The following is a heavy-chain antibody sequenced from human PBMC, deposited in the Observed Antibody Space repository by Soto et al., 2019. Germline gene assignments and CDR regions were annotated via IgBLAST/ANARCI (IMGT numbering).Heavy chain of an antibody. CDR1: GLTFSSYA. D-gene: IGHD6-13*01. CDR3: ARRGPGTYFDY. CDR2: ISGSGDST. V-gene: IGHV3-23*01. J-gene: IGHJ4*02. Sequence: EVQLLESGGGLVQPGGSLKRSCAASGLTFSSYAMSWVRQAPGKGLEWVSVISGSGDSTYYADSVKGRFTISRDNSKNTLYLQMNSLRAEDTAVYYCARRGPGTYFDYWGQGTLVTVSS.